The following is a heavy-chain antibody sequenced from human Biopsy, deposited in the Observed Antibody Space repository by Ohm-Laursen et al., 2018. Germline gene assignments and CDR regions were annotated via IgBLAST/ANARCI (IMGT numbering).Heavy chain of an antibody. Sequence: TLSLTCSVSGGSLKNYHWSWIRQPAGKGLEWIGRVYTSGSTSYNPSLESRVTMSVVTSKNQFSLKVTSMTAADTALYYCARDYGLELGGLEAFDIWGQGTMVTVSS. CDR2: VYTSGST. J-gene: IGHJ3*02. D-gene: IGHD1-7*01. CDR1: GGSLKNYH. V-gene: IGHV4-4*07. CDR3: ARDYGLELGGLEAFDI.